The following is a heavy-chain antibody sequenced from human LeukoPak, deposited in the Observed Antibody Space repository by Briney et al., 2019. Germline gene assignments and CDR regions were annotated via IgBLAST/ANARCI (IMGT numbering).Heavy chain of an antibody. CDR2: TKQDGSEK. CDR3: AMSEVDTATPWGY. D-gene: IGHD5-18*01. Sequence: PGGSLRLSCAASGFTFSSYWMSWVRQAPGKGLEWVANTKQDGSEKYYVDSVKGRFTISRDNAKNSLYLQMNSLRAEDTAVYYCAMSEVDTATPWGYWGQGTLVTVSS. J-gene: IGHJ4*02. CDR1: GFTFSSYW. V-gene: IGHV3-7*01.